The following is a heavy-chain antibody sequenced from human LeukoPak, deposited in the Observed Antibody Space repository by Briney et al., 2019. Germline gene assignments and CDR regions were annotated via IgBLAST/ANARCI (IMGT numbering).Heavy chain of an antibody. CDR1: GGSISSSSYY. Sequence: PSETLSLTCTVSGGSISSSSYYWGWIRQPPGKGLEWIGSIYYSGSTYYNPSLKSRVTISVDTSKNQFSLKLSSVTAADTAVYYCAGESGSYFGYYYYYMDVWGKGTTVTVSS. CDR2: IYYSGST. J-gene: IGHJ6*03. V-gene: IGHV4-39*07. CDR3: AGESGSYFGYYYYYMDV. D-gene: IGHD1-26*01.